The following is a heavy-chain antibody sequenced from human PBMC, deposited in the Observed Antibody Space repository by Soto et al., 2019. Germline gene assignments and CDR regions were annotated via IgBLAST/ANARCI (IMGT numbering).Heavy chain of an antibody. D-gene: IGHD3-16*02. V-gene: IGHV4-34*01. CDR3: ARGPQTTYYDYIWGSYRRSDFDY. Sequence: SETLSLTCAVYGGSFSGYYWSWIRQPPGKGLEWIGEINHSGSTNYNPSLKSRVTISVDTSKNQFSLKLSSVTAADTAVYYCARGPQTTYYDYIWGSYRRSDFDYWGQGTLVTVSS. CDR2: INHSGST. CDR1: GGSFSGYY. J-gene: IGHJ4*02.